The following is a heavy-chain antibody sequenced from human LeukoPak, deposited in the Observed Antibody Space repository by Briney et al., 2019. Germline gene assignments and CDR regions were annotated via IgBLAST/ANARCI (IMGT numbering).Heavy chain of an antibody. J-gene: IGHJ4*02. D-gene: IGHD3-22*01. CDR3: VRGGSFDGSRYYPDY. CDR1: GFISNPYW. CDR2: INQDGSDI. Sequence: GGSLRLSCVASGFISNPYWMAWFRQAPGQGLEWVANINQDGSDINYVDSVKGRFTISRDNAKNSLYLQMFSLRAEDTAVYYCVRGGSFDGSRYYPDYWGRGTLVTVSS. V-gene: IGHV3-7*01.